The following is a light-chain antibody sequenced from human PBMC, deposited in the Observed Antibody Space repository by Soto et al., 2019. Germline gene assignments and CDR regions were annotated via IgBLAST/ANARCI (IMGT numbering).Light chain of an antibody. J-gene: IGLJ2*01. CDR2: EVS. V-gene: IGLV2-23*02. CDR1: SSDVGSYNL. Sequence: QSVLTQPASVSGSPGQSITISCIGTSSDVGSYNLVSWYQQHPGKAPKVLIYEVSERPSGVSNRFSGSKSGNTASLTISGLQAEDEAKYYCCSYAGSRTHVLFGGGTKLTVL. CDR3: CSYAGSRTHVL.